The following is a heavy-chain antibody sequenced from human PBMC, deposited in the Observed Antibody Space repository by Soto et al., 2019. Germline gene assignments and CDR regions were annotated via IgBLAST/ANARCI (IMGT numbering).Heavy chain of an antibody. CDR3: ARVYCSSTSCYTPFDY. Sequence: ASVKVSCKASGYTFTSFGISWVRQAPGQGLEWMGWISTFNGYTNHAQKFQGRVTMTTDTSTSTAYMELRSLRSDDTAVYSCARVYCSSTSCYTPFDYWGQGTLVTVSS. CDR2: ISTFNGYT. CDR1: GYTFTSFG. J-gene: IGHJ4*02. D-gene: IGHD2-2*02. V-gene: IGHV1-18*01.